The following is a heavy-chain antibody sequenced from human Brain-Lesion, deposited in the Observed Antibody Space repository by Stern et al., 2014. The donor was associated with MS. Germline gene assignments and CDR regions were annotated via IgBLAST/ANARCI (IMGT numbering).Heavy chain of an antibody. J-gene: IGHJ5*01. CDR1: GFTFSNYW. V-gene: IGHV3-74*02. D-gene: IGHD3-10*01. CDR2: VNNDGRRT. CDR3: ARGERWFDS. Sequence: VQLVQSGGGLVQPGGSLRLSCAASGFTFSNYWMPWVRQAPGKGLVWVSRVNNDGRRTSYADSVKGRFPMSRDNAKNTLYLQMNSLRVEDTAIYYCARGERWFDSWGQGTLVTVSS.